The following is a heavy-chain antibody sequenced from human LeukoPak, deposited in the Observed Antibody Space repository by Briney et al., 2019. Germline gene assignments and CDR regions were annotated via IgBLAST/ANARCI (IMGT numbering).Heavy chain of an antibody. J-gene: IGHJ4*02. CDR3: ARESSSSSWAFHY. V-gene: IGHV1-2*02. CDR1: EYTFTDYY. D-gene: IGHD6-13*01. Sequence: ATSVKVSCKASEYTFTDYYIHWVRQAPGQGLEWMGWINPHTGGTNYPQKFQGRVTMTRDTSISTAYMEVSRLRSDDTAVYYCARESSSSSWAFHYWGQGTLVTVSS. CDR2: INPHTGGT.